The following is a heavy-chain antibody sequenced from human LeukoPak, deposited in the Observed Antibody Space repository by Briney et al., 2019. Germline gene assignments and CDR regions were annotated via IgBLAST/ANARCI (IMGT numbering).Heavy chain of an antibody. CDR2: INHSGTRFSNPGTT. J-gene: IGHJ2*01. Sequence: SETLSLTCAVYGGSLSGFYWSWIRQSPGKGLEWIGDINHSGTRFSNPGTTNNNPSLKSRVTISADTSKNQFSLTLASVTAADTAVYYCARHYSGYSYGYWWYFDLWGRGTLVTVSS. V-gene: IGHV4-34*01. CDR1: GGSLSGFY. D-gene: IGHD5-18*01. CDR3: ARHYSGYSYGYWWYFDL.